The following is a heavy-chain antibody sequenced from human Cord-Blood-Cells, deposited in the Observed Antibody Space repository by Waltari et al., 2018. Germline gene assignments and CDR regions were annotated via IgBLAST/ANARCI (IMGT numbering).Heavy chain of an antibody. CDR1: GFTVSRNY. Sequence: EVQLVESGGGLLQPGGSLRLACAASGFTVSRNYMRWVRQAPGKGLEWVSVIYSGGSTYYADSVKGRFTISRDNSKNTLYLQMNSLRAEDTAVYYCARQLAVDAFDIWGQGTMVTVSS. CDR2: IYSGGST. J-gene: IGHJ3*02. V-gene: IGHV3-53*01. D-gene: IGHD1-1*01. CDR3: ARQLAVDAFDI.